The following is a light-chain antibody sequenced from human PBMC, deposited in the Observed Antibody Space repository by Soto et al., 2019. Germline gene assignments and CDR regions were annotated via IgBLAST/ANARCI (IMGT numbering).Light chain of an antibody. Sequence: EIIVTQSPATLSVSPGERVTLSCMAIQSISGNLAWYQHKPGQAPRLLISGASARATGFPARFSGSGSGTEFTLTISSLPSEDFEVYYCQQYNNWPGTFGQGTKVDIK. CDR1: QSISGN. V-gene: IGKV3-15*01. CDR2: GAS. J-gene: IGKJ1*01. CDR3: QQYNNWPGT.